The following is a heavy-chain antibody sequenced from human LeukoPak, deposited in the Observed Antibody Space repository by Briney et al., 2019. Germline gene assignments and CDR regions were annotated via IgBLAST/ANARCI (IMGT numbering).Heavy chain of an antibody. D-gene: IGHD3-3*01. Sequence: SVKVSCKASGGTFSSYAISWVRQAPGQGLEWMGRIIPIFGIANYAQKFQGRVTITADKSTSTAYMELSSLRSEDTAVYYCARDLSGVVIIHYGMDVWGQGSTVTVSS. J-gene: IGHJ6*02. CDR3: ARDLSGVVIIHYGMDV. CDR2: IIPIFGIA. V-gene: IGHV1-69*04. CDR1: GGTFSSYA.